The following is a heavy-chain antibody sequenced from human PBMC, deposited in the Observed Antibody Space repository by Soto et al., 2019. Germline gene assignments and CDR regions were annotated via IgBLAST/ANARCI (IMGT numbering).Heavy chain of an antibody. V-gene: IGHV1-3*01. J-gene: IGHJ5*02. CDR1: GNTFTSYA. D-gene: IGHD3-16*01. CDR2: INAGNGNT. CDR3: AREGEGQRPINWFDP. Sequence: GASLKVSCKASGNTFTSYAMHWVRQPSGQRLEWMGWINAGNGNTKYSQKFQGRVAITRDTSASTAYMELSSQRSEDTAVYYCAREGEGQRPINWFDPWGQGTLVTVSS.